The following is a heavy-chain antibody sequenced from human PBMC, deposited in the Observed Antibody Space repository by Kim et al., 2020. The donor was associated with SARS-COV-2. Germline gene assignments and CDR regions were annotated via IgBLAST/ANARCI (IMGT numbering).Heavy chain of an antibody. V-gene: IGHV4-34*01. CDR2: T. J-gene: IGHJ4*02. CDR3: ARAGNSGWYHY. Sequence: TNYNPSLKRRVTISVDKSNNQFSRKLSSVTAADTAVYYCARAGNSGWYHYWGQGTLVTVSS. D-gene: IGHD6-19*01.